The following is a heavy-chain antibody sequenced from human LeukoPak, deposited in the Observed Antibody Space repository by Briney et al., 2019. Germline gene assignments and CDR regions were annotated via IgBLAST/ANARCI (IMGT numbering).Heavy chain of an antibody. V-gene: IGHV3-73*01. Sequence: GGSLRLSCAASGFTFSGSAMHWVRQASGKGLEGVGRIRGKANSYATAYAASVKGRFTISRDDSKNTAYLKMTSLKTEDTAVYYCTRHPSMTPDYGDYASEDRFDPWGQGTLVTVSS. CDR3: TRHPSMTPDYGDYASEDRFDP. CDR1: GFTFSGSA. J-gene: IGHJ5*02. D-gene: IGHD4-17*01. CDR2: IRGKANSYAT.